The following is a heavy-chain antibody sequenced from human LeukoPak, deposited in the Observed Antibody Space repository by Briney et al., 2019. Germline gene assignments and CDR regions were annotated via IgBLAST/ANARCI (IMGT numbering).Heavy chain of an antibody. Sequence: ASVKVSCKASGYTFTSYTMHWVRQAPGQRLEWMGWINADNGNTKYSQNFQARVTITRDTSASTAYMELSSLRSEDTAVYYCASFTGIAVAADAFDIWGQGTMVTVSS. V-gene: IGHV1-3*01. CDR1: GYTFTSYT. CDR2: INADNGNT. J-gene: IGHJ3*02. D-gene: IGHD6-19*01. CDR3: ASFTGIAVAADAFDI.